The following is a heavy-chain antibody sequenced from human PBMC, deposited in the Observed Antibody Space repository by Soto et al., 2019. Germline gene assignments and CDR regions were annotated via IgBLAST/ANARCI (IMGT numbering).Heavy chain of an antibody. V-gene: IGHV3-21*01. D-gene: IGHD2-2*01. CDR3: ARDKPAVALYQTHPFDY. CDR1: GFTFSSYS. J-gene: IGHJ4*02. Sequence: GGSLRLSCAASGFTFSSYSMNWVRQAPGKGLEWVSSISSSSSYIYYADSVKGRFTISRDNAKNSLYLQMNSLRAEDTAVYYCARDKPAVALYQTHPFDYWGQGTLVTVSS. CDR2: ISSSSSYI.